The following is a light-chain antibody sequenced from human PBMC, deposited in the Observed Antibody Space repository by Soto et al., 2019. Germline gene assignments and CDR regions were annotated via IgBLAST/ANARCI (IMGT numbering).Light chain of an antibody. V-gene: IGKV1-39*01. CDR3: QQSYSTSIT. J-gene: IGKJ5*01. CDR1: QSISSY. Sequence: DIQMTQSPSSLSASVGDRVTITCRASQSISSYLNWYQHKPGKAPKLLIYAASSLQSGVPSSFSGSGSGTDFTLTISSLQPEDFATYYCQQSYSTSITFGQGTRLEIQ. CDR2: AAS.